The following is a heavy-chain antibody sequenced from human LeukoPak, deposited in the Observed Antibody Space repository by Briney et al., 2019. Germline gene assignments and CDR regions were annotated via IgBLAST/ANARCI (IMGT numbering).Heavy chain of an antibody. V-gene: IGHV1-69*01. D-gene: IGHD2-15*01. CDR3: ARGVVVVAAGSYYYYGMDV. J-gene: IGHJ6*04. CDR2: IIPIFGTA. CDR1: GGTFSSYA. Sequence: SVKVSCKASGGTFSSYAISWARQAPGQGLEWMGGIIPIFGTANYAQKFQGRVTITADESTSTAYMELSSLRSEDTAVYYCARGVVVVAAGSYYYYGMDVWGKGTTVTVSS.